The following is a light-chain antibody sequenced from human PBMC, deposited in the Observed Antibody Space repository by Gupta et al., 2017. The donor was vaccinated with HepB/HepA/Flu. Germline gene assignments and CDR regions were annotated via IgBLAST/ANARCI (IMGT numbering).Light chain of an antibody. CDR1: SGHINSI. CDR3: ETGDSNYV. V-gene: IGLV4-60*03. Sequence: QPVLTPSSSASASLGSSVKLTCTLSSGHINSIISWHQQQPGKAPRYLMKVEGSGSYNKGSGGPYRFSGASSGAVRYLTLSNLQSDDEYDYYCETGDSNYVFGTGTKVTVL. CDR2: VEGSGSY. J-gene: IGLJ1*01.